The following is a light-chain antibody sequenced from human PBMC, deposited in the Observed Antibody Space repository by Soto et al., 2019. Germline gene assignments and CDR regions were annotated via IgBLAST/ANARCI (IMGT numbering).Light chain of an antibody. V-gene: IGKV3-15*01. Sequence: EIVMTQSPATLSVSPGERATLSCRASQSVSGNLAWYQQKPGQAPRLLIYGASTRATGIPARFSGTGSGTEFTLTISSLQSEDFAVYYCQQYNNWPLTFGGGTKVEIK. CDR2: GAS. CDR3: QQYNNWPLT. CDR1: QSVSGN. J-gene: IGKJ4*01.